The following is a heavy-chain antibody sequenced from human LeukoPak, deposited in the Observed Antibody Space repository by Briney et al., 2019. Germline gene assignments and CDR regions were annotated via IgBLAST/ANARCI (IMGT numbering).Heavy chain of an antibody. CDR1: GGSISSSSYY. Sequence: SPSETLSLTCTVSGGSISSSSYYWGWIRQPPGKGLEWIGSIYYGGSTYYNPSLKSRVTISVDTSYKKLSLKLSSVTAADTAVYYCARVAYGSSCFDHWGQGTLVTVSS. CDR2: IYYGGST. CDR3: ARVAYGSSCFDH. D-gene: IGHD6-13*01. J-gene: IGHJ4*02. V-gene: IGHV4-39*01.